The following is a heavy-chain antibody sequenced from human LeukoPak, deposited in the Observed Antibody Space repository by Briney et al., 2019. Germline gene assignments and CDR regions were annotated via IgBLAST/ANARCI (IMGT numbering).Heavy chain of an antibody. CDR2: INSDGSRT. CDR3: ARVGARLGAFDI. CDR1: GFTFSSYW. Sequence: QPGGSLRLSCAASGFTFSSYWMHWVRQAPGKGLVWVSRINSDGSRTTYADSVKGRFTISRDNAKNTLYLQMNSLRAEDTAVYYCARVGARLGAFDIWGQGTMVTVPS. J-gene: IGHJ3*02. D-gene: IGHD6-25*01. V-gene: IGHV3-74*01.